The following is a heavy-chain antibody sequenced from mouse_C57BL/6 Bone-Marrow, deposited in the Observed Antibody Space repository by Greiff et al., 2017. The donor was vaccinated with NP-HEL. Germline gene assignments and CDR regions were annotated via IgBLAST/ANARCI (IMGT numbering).Heavy chain of an antibody. CDR3: AKKYYDYGFAY. Sequence: QVQLKESGPGLVQPSQRLSIPCTVSGFSLTSYGVHWVRQPPGKGLEWLGVIWSGGSTDYNAAFISRLSISKDNSKSQFFFKMNSLQADDTAIYYCAKKYYDYGFAYWGQGTLVTVSA. J-gene: IGHJ3*01. CDR2: IWSGGST. D-gene: IGHD2-4*01. V-gene: IGHV2-4*01. CDR1: GFSLTSYG.